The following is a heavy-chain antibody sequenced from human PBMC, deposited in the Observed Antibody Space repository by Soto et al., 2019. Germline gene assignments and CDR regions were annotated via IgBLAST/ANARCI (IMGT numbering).Heavy chain of an antibody. CDR3: ARDLRNRSEYAL. CDR1: GDSISSGTYY. Sequence: SETLSVTCTVSGDSISSGTYYWSWIRQPPGKELEWIGYIYYRGSTNYNPSLKSRVTISLETSKNQFSLNLNSVTAADTAVYYCARDLRNRSEYALWGKGTLV. J-gene: IGHJ4*02. D-gene: IGHD2-2*01. CDR2: IYYRGST. V-gene: IGHV4-61*01.